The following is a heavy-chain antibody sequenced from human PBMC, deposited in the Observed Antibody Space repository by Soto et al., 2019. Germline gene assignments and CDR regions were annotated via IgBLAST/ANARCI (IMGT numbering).Heavy chain of an antibody. V-gene: IGHV1-69*13. CDR1: GGTFSSYA. Sequence: ASVKVSCKASGGTFSSYAISWVRQAPGQGLEWMGGIIPIFGTANYAQKFQGRVTITADESTSTAYMELSSLRSEDTAVYYCARTSIAVAGTYYYYGMDVWGQGTTVTVSS. CDR3: ARTSIAVAGTYYYYGMDV. CDR2: IIPIFGTA. D-gene: IGHD6-19*01. J-gene: IGHJ6*02.